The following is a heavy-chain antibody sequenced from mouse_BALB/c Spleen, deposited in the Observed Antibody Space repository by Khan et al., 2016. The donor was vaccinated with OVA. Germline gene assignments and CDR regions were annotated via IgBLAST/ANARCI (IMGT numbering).Heavy chain of an antibody. V-gene: IGHV1-4*01. CDR2: INPSNGYT. J-gene: IGHJ3*01. CDR1: GYTFTTYT. CDR3: AREGAYYRSDGWFSY. D-gene: IGHD2-14*01. Sequence: QVQLQQSGAELARPGASVKMSCKASGYTFTTYTMQWVKQRPGQGLEWIGYINPSNGYTNYNQKFKDKSTLTADKSSSTAYMQLSSLTSDYSAVYYCAREGAYYRSDGWFSYWGQGTLVTVSA.